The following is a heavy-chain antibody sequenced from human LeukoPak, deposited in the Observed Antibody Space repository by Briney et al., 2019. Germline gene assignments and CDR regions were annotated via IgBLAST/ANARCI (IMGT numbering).Heavy chain of an antibody. Sequence: ASVKVSCKTSGYTFSTFFIHWVRQAPGQGFEWMGLVNPSGGSTSYTQKFRGRFTMTRDTSISTVYMEMNRLTSDDTAVYFCARKKGDYWGQGTLVTVSS. V-gene: IGHV1-46*01. J-gene: IGHJ4*02. CDR2: VNPSGGST. CDR1: GYTFSTFF. CDR3: ARKKGDY.